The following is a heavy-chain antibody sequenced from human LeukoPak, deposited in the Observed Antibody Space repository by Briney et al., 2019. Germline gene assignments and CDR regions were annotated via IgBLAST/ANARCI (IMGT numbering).Heavy chain of an antibody. CDR3: ARAGYSSGWYVGWFDP. V-gene: IGHV4-4*07. CDR1: GGSISSYY. J-gene: IGHJ5*02. Sequence: PSETLSLTCTVSGGSISSYYWSWIRQPAGKGLEWIGRIYTSGSTNYNPSLKSRVTMSVDTSKNQFSLKLSSVTAADTAVYYCARAGYSSGWYVGWFDPWGQGTLVTVSS. D-gene: IGHD6-19*01. CDR2: IYTSGST.